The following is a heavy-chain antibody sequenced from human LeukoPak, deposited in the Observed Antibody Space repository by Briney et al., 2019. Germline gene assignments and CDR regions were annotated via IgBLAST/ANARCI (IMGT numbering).Heavy chain of an antibody. J-gene: IGHJ4*02. D-gene: IGHD6-13*01. V-gene: IGHV3-7*01. Sequence: GGSLRLSCAASEFSVGSNYMTWVRQAPGKGLEWVANIKQDGSEKYYVDSVKGRFTISRDNAKNSLYLQMNSLRAEDTAVYYCASKYSSRDYWGQGTLVTVSS. CDR3: ASKYSSRDY. CDR1: EFSVGSNY. CDR2: IKQDGSEK.